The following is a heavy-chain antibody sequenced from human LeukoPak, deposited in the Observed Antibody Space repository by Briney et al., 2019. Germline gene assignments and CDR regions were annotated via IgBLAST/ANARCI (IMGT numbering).Heavy chain of an antibody. CDR3: ARDGDYVMYSSVPFDY. D-gene: IGHD6-19*01. CDR1: GFTFSSYW. Sequence: GGSLRLSCAASGFTFSSYWMSWVRQAPGRGLEWVANIKQDGSEKYYVDSVKGRFTISRDNAKNSLYLQMNSLRAEDTAVYYCARDGDYVMYSSVPFDYWGQGTLVTVSS. V-gene: IGHV3-7*01. J-gene: IGHJ4*02. CDR2: IKQDGSEK.